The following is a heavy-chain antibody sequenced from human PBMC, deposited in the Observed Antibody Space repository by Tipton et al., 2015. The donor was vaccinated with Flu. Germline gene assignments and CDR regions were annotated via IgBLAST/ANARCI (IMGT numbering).Heavy chain of an antibody. Sequence: TLSLTCTVSGGFISSSSYYWGWIRQPPGKGLEWIGSIYYSGSTYYNPSLKSRVTTSVDTSKNQFSLKLSSVTAADTAVYYCARVPTGYLVDYWGQGTLLTVSA. CDR2: IYYSGST. V-gene: IGHV4-39*07. J-gene: IGHJ4*02. D-gene: IGHD1-14*01. CDR1: GGFISSSSYY. CDR3: ARVPTGYLVDY.